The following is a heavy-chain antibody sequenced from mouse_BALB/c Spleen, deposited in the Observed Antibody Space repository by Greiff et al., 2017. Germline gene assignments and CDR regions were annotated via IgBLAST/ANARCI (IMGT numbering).Heavy chain of an antibody. CDR1: GFNIKDYY. V-gene: IGHV14-4*02. D-gene: IGHD1-2*01. CDR3: NAAPLRLFYYAMDY. CDR2: IDPENGDT. J-gene: IGHJ4*01. Sequence: EVQLQQSGAELVRSGASVKLSCTASGFNIKDYYMHWVKQRPEQGLEWIGWIDPENGDTEYAPKFQGKATMTADTSSNTAYLQLSSLTSEDTAVYYCNAAPLRLFYYAMDYWGQGTSVTVSS.